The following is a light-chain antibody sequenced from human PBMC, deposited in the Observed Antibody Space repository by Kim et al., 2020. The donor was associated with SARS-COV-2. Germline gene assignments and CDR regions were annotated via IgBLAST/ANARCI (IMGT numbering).Light chain of an antibody. J-gene: IGKJ4*01. V-gene: IGKV3-15*01. CDR3: QQYNNWPPQLT. CDR1: QSAGNN. CDR2: GGS. Sequence: EIVMTQFPATLAVSPGERATLSCRASQSAGNNLAWYQQRPGQAPRLLIYGGSTRATGIPARFSGSGSGTEFTLTINSLQSEDFAVYYCQQYNNWPPQLTFGGGTKVDIK.